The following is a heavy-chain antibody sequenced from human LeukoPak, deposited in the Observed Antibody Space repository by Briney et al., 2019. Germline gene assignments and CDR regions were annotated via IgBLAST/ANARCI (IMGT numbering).Heavy chain of an antibody. V-gene: IGHV4-59*01. J-gene: IGHJ4*02. D-gene: IGHD3-9*01. CDR1: GGSISSYY. Sequence: SETLSLTCTVSGGSISSYYWIWLRQPPGKGLEGIGYIYYSGSTNYNPPLKSRVTISVDTSKNQFSLKLSSVTPADTAVYYCARGDYDILIGYYNTPYFDYWGQGTLVTVSS. CDR2: IYYSGST. CDR3: ARGDYDILIGYYNTPYFDY.